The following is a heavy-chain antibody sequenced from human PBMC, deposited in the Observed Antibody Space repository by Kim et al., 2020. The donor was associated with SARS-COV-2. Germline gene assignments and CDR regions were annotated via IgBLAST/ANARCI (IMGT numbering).Heavy chain of an antibody. J-gene: IGHJ4*02. CDR2: INHSGST. V-gene: IGHV4-34*01. CDR3: ARGYCSGGSCSTEGKFDY. Sequence: SETLSLTCAVYGGSFSGYYWSWIRQPPGKGLEWIREINHSGSTNYNPSLKSRVTISVDTSKNQFSLKLSSVTAADTAVYYCARGYCSGGSCSTEGKFDYWGQGTLVTVSS. CDR1: GGSFSGYY. D-gene: IGHD2-15*01.